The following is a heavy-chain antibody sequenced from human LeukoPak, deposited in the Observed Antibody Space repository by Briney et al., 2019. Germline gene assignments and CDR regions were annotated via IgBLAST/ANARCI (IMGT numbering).Heavy chain of an antibody. D-gene: IGHD6-13*01. CDR3: ARSSNSYDAFDI. CDR1: GGSISSGGYS. Sequence: PSETLSLTCAVSGGSISSGGYSWSWIRQPPGKGLEWIGYIYHSGSTYYNPSLKSRVTISVDRSKNQFSLKLSSVTAADTAVYYCARSSNSYDAFDIWGQGTMVTVPS. CDR2: IYHSGST. J-gene: IGHJ3*02. V-gene: IGHV4-30-2*01.